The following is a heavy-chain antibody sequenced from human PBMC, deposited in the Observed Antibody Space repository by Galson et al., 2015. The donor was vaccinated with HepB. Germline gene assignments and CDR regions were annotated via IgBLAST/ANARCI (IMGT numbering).Heavy chain of an antibody. CDR1: GFPFDTWA. V-gene: IGHV3-23*01. J-gene: IGHJ4*02. CDR2: ITSSLNT. D-gene: IGHD3-10*01. CDR3: LGGRVY. Sequence: SLRLSCAASGFPFDTWAMSWVRQPPGKGLEWVSSITSSLNTFYADSVKGRSTISRDNSKNTLYLQMNSLRPEDTAVYQCLGGRVYWGQGILVTVSS.